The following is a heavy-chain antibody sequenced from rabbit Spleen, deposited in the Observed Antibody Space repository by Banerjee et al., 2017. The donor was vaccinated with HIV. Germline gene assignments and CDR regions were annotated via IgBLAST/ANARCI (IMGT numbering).Heavy chain of an antibody. CDR3: ARWHTGDYGGDYAFNL. J-gene: IGHJ4*01. Sequence: QQQLEESGGGLVKPGGTLTLTCKASGFSVSSGYYICWVRQAPGKGLEWIACIYTSSGTATWYASWAKGRFTISKTSSTTVTLQVTSLTAADTATYFCARWHTGDYGGDYAFNLWGQGTLVTVS. V-gene: IGHV1S45*01. D-gene: IGHD6-1*01. CDR1: GFSVSSGYY. CDR2: IYTSSGTAT.